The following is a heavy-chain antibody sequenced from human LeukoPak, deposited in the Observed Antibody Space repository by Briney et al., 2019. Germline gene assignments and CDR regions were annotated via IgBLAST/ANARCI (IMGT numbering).Heavy chain of an antibody. CDR2: INHSGST. D-gene: IGHD6-19*01. J-gene: IGHJ4*02. Sequence: SETLSLTCAVYGGSFSAYYWSWIRQPPGKGLEWIGEINHSGSTNYNPSLKSRVTISVDTSKNQFSLKLSSVTAADTAVYYCARDRIAVAGQDFDYWGQGTLVTVSS. CDR3: ARDRIAVAGQDFDY. V-gene: IGHV4-34*01. CDR1: GGSFSAYY.